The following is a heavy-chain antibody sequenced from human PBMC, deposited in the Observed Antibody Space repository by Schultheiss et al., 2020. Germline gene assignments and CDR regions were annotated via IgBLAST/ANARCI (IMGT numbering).Heavy chain of an antibody. CDR3: ARDNTMIVLYGMDV. Sequence: GGSLRLSCAASGFTVSSNYMSWVRQAPGKGLEWVSSISISGHSTYYADSVKGRFTISRDNSKNTLYLQMNTLRAEDTAVYYCARDNTMIVLYGMDVWGQGTTVTVSS. J-gene: IGHJ6*02. CDR2: ISISGHST. D-gene: IGHD3-22*01. V-gene: IGHV3-53*01. CDR1: GFTVSSNY.